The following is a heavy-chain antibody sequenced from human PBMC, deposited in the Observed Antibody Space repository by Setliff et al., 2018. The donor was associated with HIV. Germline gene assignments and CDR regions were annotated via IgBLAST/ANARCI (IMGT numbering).Heavy chain of an antibody. CDR1: GGSIDSSDYY. D-gene: IGHD3-10*02. J-gene: IGHJ5*02. V-gene: IGHV4-39*07. CDR3: ARRGRTGNSYVLSWFDP. Sequence: KPSETLSLTCSVSGGSIDSSDYYWGWIRQPPGKGLEWIGSIFYSGRSTCNPSLRSRVTISVDTSKNQLSLSLTSVTAADTAVYYCARRGRTGNSYVLSWFDPWGQGTLVTVAS. CDR2: IFYSGRS.